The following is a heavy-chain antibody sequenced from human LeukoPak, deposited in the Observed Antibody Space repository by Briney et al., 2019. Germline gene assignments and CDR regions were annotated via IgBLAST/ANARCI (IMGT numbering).Heavy chain of an antibody. Sequence: ASVKVSCKASGYTFTGYYMHWVRQAPGQGLEWMGWINPNSGGTNYAQKFQDRVTMTRDTSISTAYMELSRLRSDDTAVYYCARGPIAAAGHHFDYWGQGTLVTVSS. CDR3: ARGPIAAAGHHFDY. CDR2: INPNSGGT. CDR1: GYTFTGYY. D-gene: IGHD6-13*01. V-gene: IGHV1-2*02. J-gene: IGHJ4*02.